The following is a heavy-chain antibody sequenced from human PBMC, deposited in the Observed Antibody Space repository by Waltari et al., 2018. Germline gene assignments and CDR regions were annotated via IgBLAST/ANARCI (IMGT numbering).Heavy chain of an antibody. CDR1: GFTFSNYA. J-gene: IGHJ4*02. V-gene: IGHV3-33*06. D-gene: IGHD2-2*01. CDR3: AKDRSSSASCYDY. CDR2: IWYDGSNK. Sequence: QVQLVESGGGVVQPGRSLRPSCAASGFTFSNYALHWVRQTPGKGLEWVAIIWYDGSNKYSADAVKGRFSISRDNVKKTLYLQMDSLRVEDTAVYYCAKDRSSSASCYDYWGQGTLVTVSS.